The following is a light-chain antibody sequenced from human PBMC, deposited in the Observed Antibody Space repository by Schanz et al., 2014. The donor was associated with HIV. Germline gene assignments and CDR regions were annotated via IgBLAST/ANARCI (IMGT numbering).Light chain of an antibody. CDR3: QSADSSGTYYV. Sequence: SSELTQPPSVSVSPGQTARITCSGAALPKQYAYWYQQKPGQAPVLVIYKDSERPSGIPERFSGSSSGTTVTLTISGVQEEDEADYYCQSADSSGTYYVFGTGTKLTVL. CDR1: ALPKQY. J-gene: IGLJ1*01. CDR2: KDS. V-gene: IGLV3-25*03.